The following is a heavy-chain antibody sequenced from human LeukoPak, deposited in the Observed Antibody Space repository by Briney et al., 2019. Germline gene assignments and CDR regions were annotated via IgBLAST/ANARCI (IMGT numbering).Heavy chain of an antibody. CDR2: IYHSGST. J-gene: IGHJ4*02. D-gene: IGHD1-7*01. CDR1: GYSISSGYY. Sequence: PSETLSLTCTVSGYSISSGYYWGWIRQPPGKGLEWIGSIYHSGSTYYNPSLKSRVTISVDTSKNQFSLKLSSVTAADTAVYYCARHKRGNWDYAFDYWGQGTLVTVSS. V-gene: IGHV4-38-2*02. CDR3: ARHKRGNWDYAFDY.